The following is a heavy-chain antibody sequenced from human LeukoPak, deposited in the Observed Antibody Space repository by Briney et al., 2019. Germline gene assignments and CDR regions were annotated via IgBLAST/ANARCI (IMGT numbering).Heavy chain of an antibody. CDR1: GFTVSSNY. CDR3: AREGDSRWGELSP. J-gene: IGHJ1*01. CDR2: IYSGGTT. V-gene: IGHV3-66*02. Sequence: PGGSLRLSCAASGFTVSSNYMTWVRQAPGKGLEWVSVIYSGGTTYSADSVKGRFTMSRDNSKNTLNLQMNSLRAEDTAVYYCAREGDSRWGELSPWGQGTLVTVSS. D-gene: IGHD3-16*02.